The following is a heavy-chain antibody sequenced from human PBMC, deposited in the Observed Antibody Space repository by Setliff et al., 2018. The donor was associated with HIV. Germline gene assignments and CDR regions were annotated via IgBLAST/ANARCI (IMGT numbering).Heavy chain of an antibody. V-gene: IGHV3-64*02. D-gene: IGHD1-26*01. CDR1: GFTFRNDP. CDR2: ISSDGTTT. J-gene: IGHJ5*02. Sequence: GESLKISCAASGFTFRNDPMHWVRQAPGKGPESVSAISSDGTTTYYTDSVRGRFTISRDNSKNTLYLHMGSLGIEDTALYYCAREDHSGSNWFDPWGQGTLVTVSS. CDR3: AREDHSGSNWFDP.